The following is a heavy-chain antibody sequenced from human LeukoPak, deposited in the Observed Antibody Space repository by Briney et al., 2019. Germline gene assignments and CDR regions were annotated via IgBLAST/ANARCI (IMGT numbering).Heavy chain of an antibody. CDR2: ISYDGSNK. CDR1: GFTFSSYA. J-gene: IGHJ4*02. D-gene: IGHD6-19*01. CDR3: ASLPGYSSGWYVDFDY. Sequence: GGSLRLSCAASGFTFSSYAMHWVRRAPGKGLEWVAVISYDGSNKYYADSVKGRFTISRDNSKNTLYLQMNSLRAEDTAVYYCASLPGYSSGWYVDFDYWGQGTPVTVSS. V-gene: IGHV3-30-3*01.